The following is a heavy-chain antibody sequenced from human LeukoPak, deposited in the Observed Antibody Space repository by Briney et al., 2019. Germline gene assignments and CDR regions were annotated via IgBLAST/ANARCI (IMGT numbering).Heavy chain of an antibody. Sequence: QPGGSLRLSCAASGFIFRNYGMYWVRQAPGKGLEWVAIIWYDGSDKYYADAVKGRFTISRDNSKNTLYLQMNSLRAEDTAVYYCAGAREGVGGWFDPWGQGTLVTVSS. D-gene: IGHD2-15*01. CDR3: AGAREGVGGWFDP. V-gene: IGHV3-33*01. CDR2: IWYDGSDK. CDR1: GFIFRNYG. J-gene: IGHJ5*02.